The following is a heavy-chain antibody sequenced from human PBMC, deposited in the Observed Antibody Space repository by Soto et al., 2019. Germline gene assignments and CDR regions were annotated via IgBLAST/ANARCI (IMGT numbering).Heavy chain of an antibody. V-gene: IGHV1-3*01. Sequence: GGSVKVSCKASGYTFSNYAIHWVRQAPGQRLEWMGWINAGNGDTKYSQNFQGRVTITRDTSASTAYMELNSLTSEDTAVYYCARSSGWPNWGQGTLVTVSS. D-gene: IGHD6-19*01. CDR2: INAGNGDT. CDR1: GYTFSNYA. J-gene: IGHJ4*02. CDR3: ARSSGWPN.